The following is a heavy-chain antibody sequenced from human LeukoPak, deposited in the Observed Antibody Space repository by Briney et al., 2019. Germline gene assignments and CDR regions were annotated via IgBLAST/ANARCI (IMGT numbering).Heavy chain of an antibody. CDR3: ARRRGSSWYFLRVGWFDP. J-gene: IGHJ5*02. D-gene: IGHD6-13*01. CDR1: GGSFSGYY. CDR2: INHSGST. V-gene: IGHV4-34*01. Sequence: SETLSLTCAVYGGSFSGYYWSWIRQPPGKGLEWIGEINHSGSTNYNPSLKSRVTISVDTSKNQFSLKLSSVTAADTAVYYCARRRGSSWYFLRVGWFDPWGQGTLVTVSS.